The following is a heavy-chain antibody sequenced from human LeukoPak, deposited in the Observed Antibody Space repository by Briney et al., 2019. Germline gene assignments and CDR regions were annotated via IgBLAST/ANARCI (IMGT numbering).Heavy chain of an antibody. CDR2: IYFSGAT. J-gene: IGHJ4*02. CDR1: GGSISSNIYF. Sequence: SETLSLTCTVSGGSISSNIYFWGWIRQTPEKGLEWIGNIYFSGATYYNPSLKGRVTISVDTSKNQFSLSLSVVAAADTAVYYCAKLSSNWYFDSWGRGTLVTVSS. CDR3: AKLSSNWYFDS. V-gene: IGHV4-39*01. D-gene: IGHD1-1*01.